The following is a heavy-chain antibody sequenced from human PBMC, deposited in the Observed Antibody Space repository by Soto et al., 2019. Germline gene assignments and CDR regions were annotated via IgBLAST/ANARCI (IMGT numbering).Heavy chain of an antibody. V-gene: IGHV3-23*01. CDR2: ISGSGGST. CDR3: ARRGTGTTWSSFDY. CDR1: GFTFSSYA. D-gene: IGHD1-7*01. Sequence: GGSLRLSCAASGFTFSSYAMSWVRQAPGKGLEWVSAISGSGGSTYYADSVKGRFTISRDNSKNTLYLQMSSLRSEDTAVYYCARRGTGTTWSSFDYWGQGTLVTVSS. J-gene: IGHJ4*02.